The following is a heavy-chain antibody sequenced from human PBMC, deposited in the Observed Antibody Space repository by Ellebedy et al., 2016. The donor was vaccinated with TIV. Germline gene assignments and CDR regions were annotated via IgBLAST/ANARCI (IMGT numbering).Heavy chain of an antibody. CDR2: FRSSGTFI. CDR1: GFTLSSFS. D-gene: IGHD2-15*01. V-gene: IGHV3-48*02. J-gene: IGHJ6*02. Sequence: PGGSLRLSCEVSGFTLSSFSMNWVRQAPGKGLEWVSYFRSSGTFIWYADSVRGRFTISRDNAKNSLYLQMNSLRDEDTAIYYCARDGGVAGETDVWGQGTTVTVSS. CDR3: ARDGGVAGETDV.